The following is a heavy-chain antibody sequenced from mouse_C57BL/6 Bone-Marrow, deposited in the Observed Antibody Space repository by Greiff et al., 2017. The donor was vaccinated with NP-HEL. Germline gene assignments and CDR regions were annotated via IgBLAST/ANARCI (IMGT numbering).Heavy chain of an antibody. CDR2: ILPGSGST. D-gene: IGHD1-1*01. Sequence: QVQLKQSGAELMKPGASVKLSCKATGYTFPGYWIEWVKQRPGHGLEWIGEILPGSGSTNYNEKFKGKATFTADTSSNTAYMQLSSLTTEDSAIYYCARSHYYYGSSPYAMDYWGQGTSVTVSS. CDR1: GYTFPGYW. V-gene: IGHV1-9*01. J-gene: IGHJ4*01. CDR3: ARSHYYYGSSPYAMDY.